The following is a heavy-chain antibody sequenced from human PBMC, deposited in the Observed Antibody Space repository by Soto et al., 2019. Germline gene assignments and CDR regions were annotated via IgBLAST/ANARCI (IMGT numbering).Heavy chain of an antibody. CDR1: GFSVSSNY. CDR3: AAHDLGDDGGEGLMDY. V-gene: IGHV3-66*01. CDR2: IYSGDSP. Sequence: EVQLVESGGGLVQPGGSLRLSCAASGFSVSSNYVSWVRQAPAKGLEWVSLIYSGDSPHYADSVKGRFTISRDNSKNSLYLQMNSLRAEDTAVYYCAAHDLGDDGGEGLMDYWGQGTLVTVSS. D-gene: IGHD4-17*01. J-gene: IGHJ4*02.